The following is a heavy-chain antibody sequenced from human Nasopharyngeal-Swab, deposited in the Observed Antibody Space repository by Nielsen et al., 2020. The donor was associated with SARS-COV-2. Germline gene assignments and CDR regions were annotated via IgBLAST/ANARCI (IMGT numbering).Heavy chain of an antibody. V-gene: IGHV1-8*01. CDR1: GYSFNRND. CDR2: MNPKSGEV. D-gene: IGHD3/OR15-3a*01. J-gene: IGHJ5*01. Sequence: ASVKVSCKCSGYSFNRNDINWVRQAPGRGLEWMGWMNPKSGEVGYEQKFQGRVTMTRNTATATAYMELSGLRHEDTAVYYCARGAFGLDHSWFDPWGQGTLVTVPS. CDR3: ARGAFGLDHSWFDP.